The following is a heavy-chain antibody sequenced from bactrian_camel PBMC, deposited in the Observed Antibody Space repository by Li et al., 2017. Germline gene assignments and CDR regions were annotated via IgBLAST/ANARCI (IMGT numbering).Heavy chain of an antibody. D-gene: IGHD6*01. CDR3: AADLTGSSGSWYCFLGPEGSV. Sequence: VQLVESGGGSVQAGGTLRLSCTHFGYSSSRHCMGWFRQAPGKAREGTAGIRRDGDEYYADSVKGRFTISQDNAKNTLYLQMNSLKPEDTAMYYCAADLTGSSGSWYCFLGPEGSVWGQGTQVTVS. J-gene: IGHJ4*01. CDR1: GYSSSRHC. V-gene: IGHV3S31*01. CDR2: IRRDGDE.